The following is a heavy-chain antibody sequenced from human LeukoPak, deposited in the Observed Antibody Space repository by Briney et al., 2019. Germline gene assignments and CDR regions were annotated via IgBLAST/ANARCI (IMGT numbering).Heavy chain of an antibody. J-gene: IGHJ6*03. Sequence: ASVKVSCKASGYTFTSYYMHWVRQAPGQGLEWMGIINPSGGSTSYAQKFQGRVTMTRDTSTSTVYMELSSLRSEDTAVYYCAREGRRFRGTTTPSHYYYYYMDVWSKGTTVTVSS. V-gene: IGHV1-46*01. D-gene: IGHD1/OR15-1a*01. CDR1: GYTFTSYY. CDR3: AREGRRFRGTTTPSHYYYYYMDV. CDR2: INPSGGST.